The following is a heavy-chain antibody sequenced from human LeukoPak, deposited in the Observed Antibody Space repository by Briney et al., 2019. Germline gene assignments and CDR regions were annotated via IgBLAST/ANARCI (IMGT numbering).Heavy chain of an antibody. D-gene: IGHD6-13*01. V-gene: IGHV1-3*01. CDR2: INAGNGNT. CDR3: AARHLYSSSWYGTAYFDY. J-gene: IGHJ4*02. CDR1: GYTFTSYA. Sequence: GASVKVSCKASGYTFTSYAMHWVRQAPGQRLEWMGWINAGNGNTKYSQKFQGRVTITRDTSASTAYMELSSLRSEGTAVYYCAARHLYSSSWYGTAYFDYWGQGTLVTVSS.